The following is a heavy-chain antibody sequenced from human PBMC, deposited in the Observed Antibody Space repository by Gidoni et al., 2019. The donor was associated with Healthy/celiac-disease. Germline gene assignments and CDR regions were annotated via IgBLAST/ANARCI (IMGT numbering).Heavy chain of an antibody. CDR2: ISGSGGST. J-gene: IGHJ4*02. D-gene: IGHD6-19*01. V-gene: IGHV3-23*01. CDR3: AKDCGSSGCIDY. CDR1: GFTFSSYA. Sequence: EVQLLESGGGLVQPGGSLRLSCAAPGFTFSSYAMSWVRQAPGKGLEWVSAISGSGGSTYYADSVKGRFTISRDNSKNTLYLQMNSLRAEDTAVYYCAKDCGSSGCIDYWGQGTLVTVSS.